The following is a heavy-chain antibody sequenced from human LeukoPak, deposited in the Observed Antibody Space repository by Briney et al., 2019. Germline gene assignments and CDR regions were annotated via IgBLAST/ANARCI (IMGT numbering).Heavy chain of an antibody. CDR1: GGSFSGYY. CDR2: INHSGST. CDR3: ASTVSMAKFDY. D-gene: IGHD5-24*01. J-gene: IGHJ4*02. V-gene: IGHV4-34*01. Sequence: PSETLSLTCAVYGGSFSGYYWSWIRQPPGKGLEWIGEINHSGSTNYNPSLKSRVTIPVDTSKNQFSLKLSSVTAADTAVYYCASTVSMAKFDYWGQGTLVTVSS.